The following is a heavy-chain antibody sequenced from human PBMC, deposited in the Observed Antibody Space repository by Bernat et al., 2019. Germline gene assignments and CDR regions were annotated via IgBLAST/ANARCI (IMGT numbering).Heavy chain of an antibody. CDR2: IPYDGSDK. CDR1: GFTFSSYS. Sequence: QVQLVESGGGVVQPGRSLRLSCAASGFTFSSYSMHWVRRAPGKGLEWVAVIPYDGSDKYYADSVKGRFTISRDNSKNTLYLQMNSLRAEDTAVYNCARDRRQWAPPYDAFDIWGQGTMVTVSS. CDR3: ARDRRQWAPPYDAFDI. V-gene: IGHV3-30-3*01. J-gene: IGHJ3*02. D-gene: IGHD1-26*01.